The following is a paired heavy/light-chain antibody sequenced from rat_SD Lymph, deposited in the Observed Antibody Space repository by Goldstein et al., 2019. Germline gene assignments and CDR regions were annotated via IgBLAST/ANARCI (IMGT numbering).Light chain of an antibody. CDR2: RMS. CDR1: KSLLHSNGITY. J-gene: IGKJ2-1*01. Sequence: DIVMTQAPLSVSVTPGESASISCRSSKSLLHSNGITYVYWYLQKPGKSPQLLIYRMSNLASGVPDRFSGSGSETDFTLKISRVEAEDVGIYYCGQLLENPNTFGAGTKLELK. CDR3: GQLLENPNT. V-gene: IGKV2S17*01.
Heavy chain of an antibody. V-gene: IGHV2S30*01. CDR1: GFSLMDYS. D-gene: IGHD3-1*01. CDR2: MKYDGDT. Sequence: QVQLKESGPGLVQPSQTLSLTCTVSGFSLMDYSVHWVRQPPGKGLEWMGRMKYDGDTYYNSALKSRLSISRDTSKSQVFLKMNSLQTEDTAIYYCTSHPFAYWGQGTLVTVSS. J-gene: IGHJ3*01. CDR3: TSHPFAY.